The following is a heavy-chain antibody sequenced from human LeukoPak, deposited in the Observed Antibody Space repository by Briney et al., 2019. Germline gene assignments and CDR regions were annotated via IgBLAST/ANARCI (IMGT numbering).Heavy chain of an antibody. CDR3: ASSRAGGYFDY. CDR2: ISAYNGNT. V-gene: IGHV1-18*04. D-gene: IGHD3-16*01. Sequence: ASVNVSCNASSSTFASYGISWVRQAPGQVRGWMGWISAYNGNTNYAQKLQGRVTMTTDTSTSTAYTDHRSLSCEETAVYYCASSRAGGYFDYWGQGTLVTVSS. CDR1: SSTFASYG. J-gene: IGHJ4*02.